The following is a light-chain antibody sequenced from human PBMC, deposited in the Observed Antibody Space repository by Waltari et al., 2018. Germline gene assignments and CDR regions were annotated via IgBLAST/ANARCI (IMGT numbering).Light chain of an antibody. Sequence: DIQMTQSPSSLSASVGDRVTITCRASQGINNYLPWYQQGAGEVPKLLIYATSILQSGVPSRFSGRGSGTDFTLTIRSLQPEDAATYYCQKYNSVPKTFGQGTKVEIK. CDR1: QGINNY. J-gene: IGKJ1*01. V-gene: IGKV1-27*01. CDR2: ATS. CDR3: QKYNSVPKT.